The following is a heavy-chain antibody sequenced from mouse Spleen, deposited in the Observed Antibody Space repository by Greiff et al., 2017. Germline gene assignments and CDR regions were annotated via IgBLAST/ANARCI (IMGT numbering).Heavy chain of an antibody. CDR3: ARGGGSSLYYYAMDY. J-gene: IGHJ4*01. V-gene: IGHV14-3*02. CDR2: IDPANGNT. Sequence: VQLKESGAELVKPGASVKLSCTASGFNIKDTYMHWVKQRPEQGLEWIGRIDPANGNTKYDPKFQGKATITADTSSNTAYLQLSSLTSEDTAVYYCARGGGSSLYYYAMDYWGQGTSVTVSS. D-gene: IGHD1-1*01. CDR1: GFNIKDTY.